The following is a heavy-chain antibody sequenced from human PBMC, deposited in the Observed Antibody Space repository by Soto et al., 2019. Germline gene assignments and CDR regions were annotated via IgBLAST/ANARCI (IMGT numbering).Heavy chain of an antibody. V-gene: IGHV1-69*12. Sequence: QVQLVQSGAEVKKPGSSVTVSCKASGGTFSSYTISWVRQAPGQGLEWMIGIIPIFGTANYAQKFQGRVTITADESTSTAYMELSSPRSEDTAVYYCARGNHRWLQLWYFDLWGRGTLVTASS. CDR3: ARGNHRWLQLWYFDL. J-gene: IGHJ2*01. CDR1: GGTFSSYT. CDR2: IIPIFGTA. D-gene: IGHD5-12*01.